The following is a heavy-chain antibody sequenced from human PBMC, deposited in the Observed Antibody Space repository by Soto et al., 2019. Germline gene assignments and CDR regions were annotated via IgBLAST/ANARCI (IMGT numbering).Heavy chain of an antibody. CDR2: ISYDGSNK. D-gene: IGHD4-17*01. CDR1: GFTFSSYG. CDR3: MKDPNGDYIGAFDR. Sequence: GGSLRLSCAASGFTFSSYGMHWVRQAPGKGLEWVAVISYDGSNKYYADSVKGRFTISRDNSKNTLYLRMNSLRAEDTAVYYCMKDPNGDYIGAFDRWGQGIMVTVSS. J-gene: IGHJ3*02. V-gene: IGHV3-30*18.